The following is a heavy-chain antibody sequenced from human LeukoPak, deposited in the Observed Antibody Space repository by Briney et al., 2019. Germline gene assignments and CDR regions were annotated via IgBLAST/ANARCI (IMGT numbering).Heavy chain of an antibody. Sequence: GGSLRLSCAASGFTFSIYGMHWVRQAPGKGLEWATFIPSDGSYKYYRDSVKGRFTISRDNSKNSLYVQMNSLRPEDTGIYYCAKDPGTGASQGSFDYWGPGTLVIVSS. CDR3: AKDPGTGASQGSFDY. J-gene: IGHJ4*02. CDR1: GFTFSIYG. CDR2: IPSDGSYK. V-gene: IGHV3-30*02. D-gene: IGHD3/OR15-3a*01.